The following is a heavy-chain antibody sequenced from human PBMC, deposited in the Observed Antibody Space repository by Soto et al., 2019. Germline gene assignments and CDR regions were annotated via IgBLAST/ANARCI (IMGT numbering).Heavy chain of an antibody. D-gene: IGHD4-17*01. V-gene: IGHV1-18*01. CDR3: ARDGDEEANFAP. Sequence: QVQLMQSGAEVKKPGASVKVSCKASGYTFTNYGISWVRQAPGQGLEWMGWINGYNGYTNYAQKFQGRVTMATDTSTSTAYMELRSLRSDDTAVYYCARDGDEEANFAPWGQGTLVTVSS. CDR1: GYTFTNYG. J-gene: IGHJ5*02. CDR2: INGYNGYT.